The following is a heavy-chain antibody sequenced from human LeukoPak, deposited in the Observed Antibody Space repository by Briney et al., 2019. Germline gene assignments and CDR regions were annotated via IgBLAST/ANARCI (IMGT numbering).Heavy chain of an antibody. CDR1: GGTFSSYA. CDR2: IIPIFGTA. J-gene: IGHJ5*01. D-gene: IGHD5-12*01. Sequence: SVKVSCKASGGTFSSYAISWVRQAPGQGLEWMGGIIPIFGTANYAQKFQDRVTITTDESTRTSYMEVSSLRSEDTAVYFCATELRGYSFGYDSWGQGTLVTVSS. CDR3: ATELRGYSFGYDS. V-gene: IGHV1-69*05.